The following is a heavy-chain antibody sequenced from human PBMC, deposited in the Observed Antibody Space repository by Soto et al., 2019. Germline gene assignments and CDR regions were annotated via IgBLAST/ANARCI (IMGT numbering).Heavy chain of an antibody. D-gene: IGHD4-17*01. J-gene: IGHJ4*02. Sequence: GGSLRLSCAASGFTFSSYSMNWVRQAPGKGLEWVSYISSSSSTIYYADSVKGRFTISRDNAKNSLYLQMNSLRAEDTAVYYCAGEESMTTVTPGAVDYWGQGTLVTVSS. CDR1: GFTFSSYS. V-gene: IGHV3-48*01. CDR3: AGEESMTTVTPGAVDY. CDR2: ISSSSSTI.